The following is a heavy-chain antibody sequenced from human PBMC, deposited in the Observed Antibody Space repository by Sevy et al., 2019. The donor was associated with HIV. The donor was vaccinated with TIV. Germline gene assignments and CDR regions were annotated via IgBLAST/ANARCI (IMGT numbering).Heavy chain of an antibody. Sequence: GGSLRLSCAASGFTFSTYGMHWVRQAPGKGLEWVAVIWFDESNTYYADSVKGRFTISRDIAKNTLHLQMNSLRAEDTAVYYCARDLEFYDYGDYGPAFTPDYWGQGTLVTVSS. D-gene: IGHD4-17*01. CDR2: IWFDESNT. CDR1: GFTFSTYG. J-gene: IGHJ4*02. V-gene: IGHV3-33*01. CDR3: ARDLEFYDYGDYGPAFTPDY.